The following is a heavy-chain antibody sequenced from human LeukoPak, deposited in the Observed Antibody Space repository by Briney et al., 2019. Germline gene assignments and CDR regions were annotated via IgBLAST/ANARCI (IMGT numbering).Heavy chain of an antibody. CDR3: ARAVGTSRNFFVY. V-gene: IGHV4-38-2*02. D-gene: IGHD4-23*01. J-gene: IGHJ4*02. Sequence: SETLSLTCTVSGYSISSGFYWGWIRQPPGKGLECIGSIYHSGSTYYNPSLKSRVTISVDTSKNQFSLNLSSVTAADTAMYYCARAVGTSRNFFVYWGQGTLVTVSS. CDR2: IYHSGST. CDR1: GYSISSGFY.